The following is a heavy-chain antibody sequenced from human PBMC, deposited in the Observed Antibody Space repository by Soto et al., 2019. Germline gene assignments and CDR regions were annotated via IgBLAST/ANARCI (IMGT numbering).Heavy chain of an antibody. CDR1: GGSISSYY. D-gene: IGHD6-13*01. Sequence: QVQLQESGPGLVKPSETLSLTCTVSGGSISSYYWSWIRQPPGKGLEWIGYIYYSGSTHYNPSLKSRVTISVDTSKNQFSLKLSSVTAADTAVYYCAREVTAAGISTFDYWGQGTLVTVSS. V-gene: IGHV4-59*01. CDR2: IYYSGST. J-gene: IGHJ4*02. CDR3: AREVTAAGISTFDY.